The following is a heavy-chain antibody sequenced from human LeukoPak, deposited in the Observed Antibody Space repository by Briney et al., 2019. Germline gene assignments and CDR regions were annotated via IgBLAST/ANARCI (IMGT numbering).Heavy chain of an antibody. CDR3: AREARGRGAWFDP. CDR1: GFTFSSGSKH. V-gene: IGHV4-61*02. J-gene: IGHJ5*02. D-gene: IGHD5-24*01. Sequence: PAESLTLTCAASGFTFSSGSKHWSCMPPPAGTGLEWIGRFYASESTNYNPSLESRVTISEDTTKNQFSLKLSSVTAADTAVYYCAREARGRGAWFDPWGQGTLVTVSS. CDR2: FYASEST.